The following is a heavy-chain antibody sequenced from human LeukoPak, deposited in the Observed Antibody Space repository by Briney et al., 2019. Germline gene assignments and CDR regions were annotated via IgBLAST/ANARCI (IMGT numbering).Heavy chain of an antibody. J-gene: IGHJ3*01. V-gene: IGHV3-23*01. CDR3: AKSLLQWDAFDL. Sequence: PGGSLRLSCAASRFTFSSYGMSWVRPAPGKGLEWVSGISSSGGSTYYADSVKGRFTISRDNSRNTLYLQMNSRRAEDTAVYYCAKSLLQWDAFDLWGQGTVVTVSS. CDR1: RFTFSSYG. D-gene: IGHD6-19*01. CDR2: ISSSGGST.